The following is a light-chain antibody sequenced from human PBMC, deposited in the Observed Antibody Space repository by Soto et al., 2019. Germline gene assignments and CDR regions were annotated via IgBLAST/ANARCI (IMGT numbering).Light chain of an antibody. CDR2: GAS. V-gene: IGKV3-15*01. CDR3: QQYNNWPLT. J-gene: IGKJ4*01. CDR1: QSVYSN. Sequence: EIVMPQSPATLSVSPGERATLSCRASQSVYSNLAWYQQKPGQAPRLLIYGASTRATGIPVRFSGSGSGTEFTLTISSLQSEDFAVYYCQQYNNWPLTFGGGTKVEI.